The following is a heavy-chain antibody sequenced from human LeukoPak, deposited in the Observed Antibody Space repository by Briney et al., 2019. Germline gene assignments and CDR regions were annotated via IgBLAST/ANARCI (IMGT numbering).Heavy chain of an antibody. CDR1: GYTFTSDY. V-gene: IGHV1-46*01. J-gene: IGHJ4*02. D-gene: IGHD3-10*01. CDR3: ARGSGYIDY. CDR2: INPSGGSM. Sequence: TSVKVSCKASGYTFTSDYMHWVRHAPGQGLEWMGIINPSGGSMNYAQNFQGRVTMTSETSTSTVYMELSSLTSEATAVYYCARGSGYIDYWGQGTLVTVSS.